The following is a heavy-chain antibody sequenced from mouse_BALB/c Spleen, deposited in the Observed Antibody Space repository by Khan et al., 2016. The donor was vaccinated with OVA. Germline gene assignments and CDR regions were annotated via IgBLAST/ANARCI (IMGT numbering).Heavy chain of an antibody. CDR1: GFTFSSFG. CDR3: ARSFLTTVVRAMDY. V-gene: IGHV5-17*02. J-gene: IGHJ4*01. CDR2: ISSGSSTI. Sequence: EVELVESGGGLVQPGRSRKLSCAASGFTFSSFGMHWVRQAPEKGLEWVAYISSGSSTIFYADTVQGRFTISRDKPKTTLFLQLTRLTSEDTAMEYGARSFLTTVVRAMDYWGQGTSVTVSS. D-gene: IGHD1-1*01.